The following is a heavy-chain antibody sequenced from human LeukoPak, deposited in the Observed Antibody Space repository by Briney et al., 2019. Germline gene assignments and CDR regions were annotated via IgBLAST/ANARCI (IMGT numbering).Heavy chain of an antibody. J-gene: IGHJ3*02. V-gene: IGHV1-69*06. CDR3: ARHSSWHDAFDI. D-gene: IGHD6-13*01. Sequence: SVKVSCKASGGTFSSYAISWVRQAPGQGLEWMGGIIPIFGTANYAQKFQGRVTITADKSTSTAYMELSSLRSEGTAVYYCARHSSWHDAFDIWGQGTMVTVSS. CDR2: IIPIFGTA. CDR1: GGTFSSYA.